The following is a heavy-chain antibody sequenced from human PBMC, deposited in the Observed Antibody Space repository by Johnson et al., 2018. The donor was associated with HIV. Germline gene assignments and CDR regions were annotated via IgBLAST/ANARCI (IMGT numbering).Heavy chain of an antibody. V-gene: IGHV3-53*01. CDR2: IYSGGST. CDR3: ARDHSSSWYRGFGGAFDI. J-gene: IGHJ3*02. D-gene: IGHD6-13*01. CDR1: GFTVRSNY. Sequence: VQLVESGGGLIQPGGSLRLSCAASGFTVRSNYMSWVRQAPGKGLEWVSVIYSGGSTNYADSVKGRFTISRDISKNTLYLQMNSLRAEDTAVYYCARDHSSSWYRGFGGAFDIWGQGTMVTVSS.